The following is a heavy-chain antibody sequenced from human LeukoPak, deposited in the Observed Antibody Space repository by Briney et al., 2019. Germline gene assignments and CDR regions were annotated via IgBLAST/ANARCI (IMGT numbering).Heavy chain of an antibody. J-gene: IGHJ4*02. CDR3: ARDNSYDYVWGSYRYPDY. Sequence: ASVKVSCKASGYTFTSYYMHWVRQAPGQGLEWMGIINPSGGSTSYAQKCQGRVTMTRDTSTSTVYMELSSLRSEDTAVYYCARDNSYDYVWGSYRYPDYWGQGTLVTVSS. D-gene: IGHD3-16*02. CDR2: INPSGGST. CDR1: GYTFTSYY. V-gene: IGHV1-46*01.